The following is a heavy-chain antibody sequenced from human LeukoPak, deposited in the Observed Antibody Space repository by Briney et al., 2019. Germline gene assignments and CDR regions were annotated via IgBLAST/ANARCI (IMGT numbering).Heavy chain of an antibody. CDR1: GFTFSTYA. D-gene: IGHD3-10*01. CDR3: AKDRWFGENSPTYRVQVGYFDY. V-gene: IGHV3-23*01. J-gene: IGHJ4*02. CDR2: ISGSGGNT. Sequence: PGGSRRLSCAASGFTFSTYAMSWVRQAPGKGLEWVSTISGSGGNTYYADSVKGRFTISRDNSKNTLYLQMSSLRAEDTAVYFCAKDRWFGENSPTYRVQVGYFDYWGQGTLVTVSS.